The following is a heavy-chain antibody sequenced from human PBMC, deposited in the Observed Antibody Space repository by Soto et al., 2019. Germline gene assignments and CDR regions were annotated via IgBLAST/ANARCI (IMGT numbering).Heavy chain of an antibody. Sequence: PGGSLRLSCAASGFTFSSYSMNWVRQAPGKGLEWVSYISSSSSTIYYADSVKGRFTISRDNAKNSLYLQMNSLRDEDTAVYYCARDRGYRSSSGISWFDPWGQGTLVTVSS. CDR3: ARDRGYRSSSGISWFDP. J-gene: IGHJ5*02. D-gene: IGHD6-6*01. CDR2: ISSSSSTI. CDR1: GFTFSSYS. V-gene: IGHV3-48*02.